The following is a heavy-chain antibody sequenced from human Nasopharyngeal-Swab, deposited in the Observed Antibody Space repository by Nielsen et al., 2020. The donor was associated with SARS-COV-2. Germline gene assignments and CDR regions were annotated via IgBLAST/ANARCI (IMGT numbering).Heavy chain of an antibody. J-gene: IGHJ6*02. D-gene: IGHD3-9*01. V-gene: IGHV1-69*01. CDR2: IIPIFGTA. CDR3: ARLGPDYDILTGANRYYYYGMDV. Sequence: WVRQAPGQGLEWMGGIIPIFGTANYAQKFRGRVTITADESTSTAYMELSSLRSEDTAVYYCARLGPDYDILTGANRYYYYGMDVWGQGTTVTVSS.